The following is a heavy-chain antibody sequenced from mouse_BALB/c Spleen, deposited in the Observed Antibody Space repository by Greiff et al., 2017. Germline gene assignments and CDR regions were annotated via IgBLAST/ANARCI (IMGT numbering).Heavy chain of an antibody. CDR2: VNPNTGGT. Sequence: VQLQQSGPDLVKPGASVTISCKASGSSFTGYYMHWVKQSHGKRLEWIGRVNPNTGGTSYNQQFKGKAILTVDKSSRTAYMELRSLTSEDAAVKYGARYDGNGNPWCAYWGQGTRVTVSA. D-gene: IGHD2-12*01. CDR1: GSSFTGYY. CDR3: ARYDGNGNPWCAY. J-gene: IGHJ3*01. V-gene: IGHV1-18*01.